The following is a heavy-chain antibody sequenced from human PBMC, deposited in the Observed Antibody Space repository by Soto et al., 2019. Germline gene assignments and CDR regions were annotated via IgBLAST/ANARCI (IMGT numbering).Heavy chain of an antibody. D-gene: IGHD2-15*01. V-gene: IGHV4-39*01. J-gene: IGHJ4*02. CDR3: ARLPGYCRGDSCRVDY. Sequence: SETLSLTCTVPSSSIGRRRQYWGWIREHPGKGLEWMGSIYYSGSTYYNLSLKSRVTISVDTSKNQFSLKLSSVTAADTAVYFCARLPGYCRGDSCRVDYWGKGTLVTVS. CDR1: SSSIGRRRQY. CDR2: IYYSGST.